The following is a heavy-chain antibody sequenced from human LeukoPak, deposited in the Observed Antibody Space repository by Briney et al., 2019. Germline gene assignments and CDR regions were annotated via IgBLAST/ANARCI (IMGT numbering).Heavy chain of an antibody. D-gene: IGHD3-16*01. CDR2: IKSKTDGGTR. CDR3: IHRGELLGDRAFDI. J-gene: IGHJ3*02. Sequence: PGGSLRLSCAASGFTFSNAWMNWVRQAPGKGLVWVGRIKSKTDGGTRDDAAPVKGRVTISRDDSKNTVYLQMNSLKTEDTAVYYCIHRGELLGDRAFDIWGQGTMVTVSS. CDR1: GFTFSNAW. V-gene: IGHV3-15*07.